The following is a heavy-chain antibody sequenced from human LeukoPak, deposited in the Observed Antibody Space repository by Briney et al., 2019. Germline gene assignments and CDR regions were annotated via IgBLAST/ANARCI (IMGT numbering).Heavy chain of an antibody. V-gene: IGHV3-20*04. CDR2: INWNGGST. Sequence: PGGSLRLSCAASGFTFDDYGMSWVRQAPGKGLEWVSGINWNGGSTGYADSVKGRFTISRDNAKNSLYLQMNSLRAEDTALYYCARAPRIYYDDRMDIWGQGAMVTVSS. CDR3: ARAPRIYYDDRMDI. D-gene: IGHD3-22*01. CDR1: GFTFDDYG. J-gene: IGHJ3*02.